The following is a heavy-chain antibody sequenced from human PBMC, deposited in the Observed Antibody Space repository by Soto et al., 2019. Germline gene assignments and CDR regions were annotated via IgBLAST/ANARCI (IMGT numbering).Heavy chain of an antibody. Sequence: KASATLSLTCTVSDGSISSGYYNWSWFRQPPGKCLKWIGYIYYSGSTYYNPSLKSRVTISVDTSRNQFSLKLSSVTAADTAVYYCAKDSPGDGYGMDVWGQGSTVPVSS. V-gene: IGHV4-30-4*01. CDR3: AKDSPGDGYGMDV. D-gene: IGHD3-10*01. CDR1: DGSISSGYYN. J-gene: IGHJ6*02. CDR2: IYYSGST.